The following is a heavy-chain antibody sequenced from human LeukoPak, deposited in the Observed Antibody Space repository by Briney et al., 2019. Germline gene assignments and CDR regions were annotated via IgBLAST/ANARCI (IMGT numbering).Heavy chain of an antibody. Sequence: PGGSLRLSRAASGFTFSSYGMRWVRQAPGKGLEGVAVIWYDGSNKYYADSVKGRFTISRDNSKNTLYLQMNSLRAEDTAVYYCAGEGVCSGGSCSNFDYWGQGTLVTVSS. D-gene: IGHD2-15*01. CDR2: IWYDGSNK. V-gene: IGHV3-33*01. CDR1: GFTFSSYG. J-gene: IGHJ4*02. CDR3: AGEGVCSGGSCSNFDY.